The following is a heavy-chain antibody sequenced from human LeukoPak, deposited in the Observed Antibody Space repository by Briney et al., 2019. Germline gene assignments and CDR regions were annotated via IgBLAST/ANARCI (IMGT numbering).Heavy chain of an antibody. J-gene: IGHJ4*02. V-gene: IGHV3-21*01. CDR2: ISSSSSYI. D-gene: IGHD2-2*01. Sequence: GGSLRPSCAASGFTFSSYSMNWVRQAPGKGLEWVSSISSSSSYIYYADSVKGRFTISRDNAKNSLYLQMNSLRAEDTAVYYCARDNCSSTSCYYFDYWGQGTLVTVSS. CDR3: ARDNCSSTSCYYFDY. CDR1: GFTFSSYS.